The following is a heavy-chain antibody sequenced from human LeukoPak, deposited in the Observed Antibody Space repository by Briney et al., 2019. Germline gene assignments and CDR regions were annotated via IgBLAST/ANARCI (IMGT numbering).Heavy chain of an antibody. Sequence: GGSLRLSCAASGFTFSSYAMGWVRQAPGKGLEWVSAISGSGGSTYYADSVKGRFTISRDNSKNTLYLQMNSLRAEDTAVYYCAKDLKNRRSMITFGGVIVNPWGQGTLVTVSS. CDR1: GFTFSSYA. D-gene: IGHD3-16*02. CDR3: AKDLKNRRSMITFGGVIVNP. V-gene: IGHV3-23*01. J-gene: IGHJ5*02. CDR2: ISGSGGST.